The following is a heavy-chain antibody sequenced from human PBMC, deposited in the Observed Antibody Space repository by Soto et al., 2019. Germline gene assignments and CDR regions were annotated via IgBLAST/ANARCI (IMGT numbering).Heavy chain of an antibody. Sequence: QVQLVQSGAEVKKPGSSVKVSCKASGGTFSSYTISWVRQAPGQGLEWMGRIIPILGIANYAQKFQGRVTITADKSTSTAYMELSSLRSEDTAVYYCAREYYGGNLLLVGYGMDVWGQGTTVTVSS. D-gene: IGHD4-17*01. V-gene: IGHV1-69*02. CDR2: IIPILGIA. J-gene: IGHJ6*02. CDR3: AREYYGGNLLLVGYGMDV. CDR1: GGTFSSYT.